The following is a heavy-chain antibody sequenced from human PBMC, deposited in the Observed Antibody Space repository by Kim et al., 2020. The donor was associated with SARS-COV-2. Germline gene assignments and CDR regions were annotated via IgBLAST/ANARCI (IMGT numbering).Heavy chain of an antibody. CDR1: GFNVSSNF. J-gene: IGHJ1*01. Sequence: GGSLGLSCAASGFNVSSNFMSWVRQAPGKGLEWVSIIYNDGSTYYADSVKGRFTISRDNSKNTLYLQMNSLRAEDTAVYYCASQTYYYDSSGYYPGNFQHWGQGTLVTVSS. CDR2: IYNDGST. V-gene: IGHV3-53*01. CDR3: ASQTYYYDSSGYYPGNFQH. D-gene: IGHD3-22*01.